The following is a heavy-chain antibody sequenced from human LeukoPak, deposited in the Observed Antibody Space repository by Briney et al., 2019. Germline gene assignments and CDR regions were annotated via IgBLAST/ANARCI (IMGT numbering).Heavy chain of an antibody. J-gene: IGHJ4*02. CDR3: AKEAAATTILNDY. D-gene: IGHD6-13*01. CDR2: ISYDGSNK. CDR1: GFTFSSYA. Sequence: GGSLRLSCAASGFTFSSYAMHWVRQAPGKGLEWVAVISYDGSNKYYADSVKGRFTISRDNSKNTLYLQMNGLRAEDTAVYYCAKEAAATTILNDYWGQGTLITVSS. V-gene: IGHV3-30-3*01.